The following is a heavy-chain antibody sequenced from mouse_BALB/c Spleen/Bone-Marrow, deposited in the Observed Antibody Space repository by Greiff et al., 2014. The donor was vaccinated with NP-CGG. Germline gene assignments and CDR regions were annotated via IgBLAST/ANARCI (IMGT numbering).Heavy chain of an antibody. CDR3: AIYHFDH. D-gene: IGHD1-3*01. V-gene: IGHV1-9*01. CDR2: ILPGSVTT. J-gene: IGHJ2*01. CDR1: GCTFSSYW. Sequence: VQLQQSGAELMKPGASVKISCKATGCTFSSYWIEWIKQRPGHGLEWIGEILPGSVTTNYNGRFKGKATFTADTSSNTAYMQLNSLTAYDSAGYYCAIYHFDHWGPGTTLTVSS.